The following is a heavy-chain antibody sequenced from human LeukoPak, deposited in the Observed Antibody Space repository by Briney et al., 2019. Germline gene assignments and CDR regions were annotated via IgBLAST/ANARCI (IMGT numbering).Heavy chain of an antibody. CDR1: GGSISSSSYY. D-gene: IGHD6-19*01. CDR3: ARRAVAGTRHFDY. Sequence: SETLSLTCTVSGGSISSSSYYWGWIRQPPGKGLEWIGSIYYSGSTYYNPSLKSRVTISVDTSKNQFSLKLSSVTAADTAVYYCARRAVAGTRHFDYWGQGTLVTVPS. CDR2: IYYSGST. V-gene: IGHV4-39*01. J-gene: IGHJ4*02.